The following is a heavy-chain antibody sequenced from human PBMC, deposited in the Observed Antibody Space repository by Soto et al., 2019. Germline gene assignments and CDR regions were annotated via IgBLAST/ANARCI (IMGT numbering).Heavy chain of an antibody. Sequence: ASVKVSCKASGYTFTSYGISWVRQAPGQGLEWMGWISAYNGNTNYAQKLQGRVTMTTDTSTSTAYMELRSLRSDDTAVYYCAMAGYYYGSGTKRNAFDIWGQGTMVTVSS. CDR2: ISAYNGNT. CDR1: GYTFTSYG. J-gene: IGHJ3*02. CDR3: AMAGYYYGSGTKRNAFDI. D-gene: IGHD3-10*01. V-gene: IGHV1-18*01.